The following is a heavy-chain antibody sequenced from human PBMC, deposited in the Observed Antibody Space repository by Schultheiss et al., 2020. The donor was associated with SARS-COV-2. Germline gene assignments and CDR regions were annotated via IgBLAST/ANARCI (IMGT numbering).Heavy chain of an antibody. CDR1: GYSITNGDY. J-gene: IGHJ4*02. CDR2: IYQTWST. D-gene: IGHD3/OR15-3a*01. CDR3: ARHVGQNLDLPKYYFDY. Sequence: SETLSLTCAVSGYSITNGDYWGWIRQSPGKGLEWIGSIYQTWSTYYNPSLDSRVTISIATSKNQFSLHLSSVTAADTAVYYCARHVGQNLDLPKYYFDYWGQGRLVTVSS. V-gene: IGHV4-38-2*01.